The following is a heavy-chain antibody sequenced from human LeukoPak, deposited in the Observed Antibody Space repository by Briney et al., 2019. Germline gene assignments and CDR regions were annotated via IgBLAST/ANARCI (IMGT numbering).Heavy chain of an antibody. CDR2: INHSGST. D-gene: IGHD6-13*01. CDR3: AREALMYSSSWYPWFDP. CDR1: GGSFSGYY. Sequence: SETLSLTCAVYGGSFSGYYWSWIRQPPGKGLEWIGEINHSGSTNYNPSLKSRVTISVDTSKNQFSLKLSSVTAADTAVYYCAREALMYSSSWYPWFDPWGQGTLVTVSS. V-gene: IGHV4-34*01. J-gene: IGHJ5*02.